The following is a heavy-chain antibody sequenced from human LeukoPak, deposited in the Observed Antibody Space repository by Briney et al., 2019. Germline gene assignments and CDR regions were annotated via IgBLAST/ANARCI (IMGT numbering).Heavy chain of an antibody. CDR3: ARDPPSRDFWSGYPYYYYGMDV. D-gene: IGHD3-3*01. Sequence: GASVKVSCKASGYTFTGYYMHWVRQAPGQGLEWMGWINTNTGNPTYAQGFTGRFVFSLDTSVSTAYLQISSLKAEDTAVYYCARDPPSRDFWSGYPYYYYGMDVWGQGTTVTVSS. V-gene: IGHV7-4-1*02. CDR1: GYTFTGYY. CDR2: INTNTGNP. J-gene: IGHJ6*02.